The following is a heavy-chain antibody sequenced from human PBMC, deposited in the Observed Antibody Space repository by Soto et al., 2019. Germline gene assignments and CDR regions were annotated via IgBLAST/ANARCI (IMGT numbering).Heavy chain of an antibody. D-gene: IGHD1-26*01. Sequence: EVQLVESGGGLVQPGGSLRLSCVASGFIFNSYSMNWVRQAPGKGLEWISYINSGRTSVFYADSVKGRFSICGDNAKNSLYLQMNSLRAEDTAVYYCASSASPDAYWGQGTLVTVSS. CDR3: ASSASPDAY. CDR1: GFIFNSYS. CDR2: INSGRTSV. V-gene: IGHV3-48*01. J-gene: IGHJ4*02.